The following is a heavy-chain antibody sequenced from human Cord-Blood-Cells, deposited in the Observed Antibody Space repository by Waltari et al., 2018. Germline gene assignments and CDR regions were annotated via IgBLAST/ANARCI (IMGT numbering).Heavy chain of an antibody. CDR2: ISGSGGST. D-gene: IGHD3-3*01. J-gene: IGHJ4*02. CDR3: ADDFWSGYYTRGFDY. V-gene: IGHV3-23*01. Sequence: EVQLLESGGGLVQSGGSLRLSCAAYGFTFSSYAMSWVRQAPGKGLEWVSAISGSGGSTYYADSVKGRFTISRDNSKNTLYLQMNSLRAEDTAVYYCADDFWSGYYTRGFDYWCQGTLLPLSS. CDR1: GFTFSSYA.